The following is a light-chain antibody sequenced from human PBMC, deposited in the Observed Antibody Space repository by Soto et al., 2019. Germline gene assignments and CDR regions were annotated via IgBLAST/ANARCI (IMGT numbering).Light chain of an antibody. J-gene: IGLJ1*01. CDR3: SSYTSSSTNYV. V-gene: IGLV2-14*01. CDR2: EVS. Sequence: QSVLTQPASVSGSPGQSITISCTGTSSDVGGYNYVSWYQQHPGKAPKLMIYEVSNRPSGVSNRFSGSKSGNTASLTISGLQAADEADYYCSSYTSSSTNYVFGTGTKVTVL. CDR1: SSDVGGYNY.